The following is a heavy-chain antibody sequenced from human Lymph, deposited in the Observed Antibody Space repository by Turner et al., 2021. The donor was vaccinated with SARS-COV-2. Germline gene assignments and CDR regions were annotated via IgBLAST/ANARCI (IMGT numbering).Heavy chain of an antibody. D-gene: IGHD2-21*02. Sequence: LQLQESGPGLVKPSETLSLTCTVSGASISCSSYYWGWIRQPPGKGLEWIGSIYYCGNTYYMPSLKRRVTVSVDTSKHQFSLELSSVTAADTAVYYCARQRLTRYGMDVWGQGTTVTVSS. V-gene: IGHV4-39*01. CDR2: IYYCGNT. CDR3: ARQRLTRYGMDV. CDR1: GASISCSSYY. J-gene: IGHJ6*02.